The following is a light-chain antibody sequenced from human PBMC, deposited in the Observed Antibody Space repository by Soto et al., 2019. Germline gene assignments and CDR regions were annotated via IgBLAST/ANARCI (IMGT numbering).Light chain of an antibody. V-gene: IGLV2-14*01. CDR1: SSDVGGENY. CDR2: EVS. Sequence: QSALTQPASVSGSPGQSIAISCTGTSSDVGGENYVSWYQHHPGKAPKLMIYEVSNRPSGVSNRFSGSKSGNTASLTISGLQPEDEGDYYCSSYTTTTTVLLFGGGTKLIVL. CDR3: SSYTTTTTVLL. J-gene: IGLJ2*01.